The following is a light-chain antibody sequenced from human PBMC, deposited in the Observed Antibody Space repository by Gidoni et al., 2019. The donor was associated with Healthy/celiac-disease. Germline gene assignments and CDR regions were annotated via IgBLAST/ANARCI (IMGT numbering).Light chain of an antibody. CDR3: SSYTSSSSGV. CDR1: SSDVGGYNY. CDR2: EVS. J-gene: IGLJ3*02. Sequence: QSALTQPASVSGSPGQSITSSCTGTSSDVGGYNYVSWYQQHPGKAPKLMIYEVSNRPSGVSNRFSGSKSGNTASLTISGLQAEDEADYYCSSYTSSSSGVFGGGTKLTVL. V-gene: IGLV2-14*01.